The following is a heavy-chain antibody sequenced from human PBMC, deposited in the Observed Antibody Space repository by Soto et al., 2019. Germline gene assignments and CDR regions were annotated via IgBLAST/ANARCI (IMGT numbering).Heavy chain of an antibody. CDR1: GGSISNDDFY. CDR3: ARATTVTSSFFYYGLDV. J-gene: IGHJ6*02. D-gene: IGHD4-17*01. Sequence: TSETLSLTCTVSGGSISNDDFYWSWIRQPPGKGLEWIVHIYYKRKTYYNPSLKRQLNKSLDTSQKQISLQLRSVIAADSALYFCARATTVTSSFFYYGLDVWGQGTTVTVSS. CDR2: IYYKRKT. V-gene: IGHV4-30-4*08.